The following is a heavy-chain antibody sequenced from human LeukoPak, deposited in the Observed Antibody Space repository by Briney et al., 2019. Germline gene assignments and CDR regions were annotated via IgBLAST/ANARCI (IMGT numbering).Heavy chain of an antibody. CDR2: IYYSGST. J-gene: IGHJ5*02. CDR3: ARDHSGWYVGWFDP. CDR1: GYSIRSSYY. D-gene: IGHD6-19*01. V-gene: IGHV4-38-2*02. Sequence: KASETLSLTCTVSGYSIRSSYYWGWIRQPPGKGLEWIGSIYYSGSTYYNPSLKSRVTISVDTSKNQFSLKLSSVTAADTAVYYCARDHSGWYVGWFDPWGQGTLVTVSS.